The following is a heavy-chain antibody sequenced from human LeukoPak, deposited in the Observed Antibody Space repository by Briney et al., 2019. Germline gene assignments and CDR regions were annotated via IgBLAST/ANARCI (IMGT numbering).Heavy chain of an antibody. D-gene: IGHD2-2*02. J-gene: IGHJ1*01. CDR1: GFTFSTCG. V-gene: IGHV3-30*02. Sequence: GGSLRLSCAASGFTFSTCGMHWVRQAPGKGPEWVAFIQYDGTNKYYVDPVKGRFTISRDNSKNTLYLQMNSLRADDTAVYYCAKSTPREYCSSTSCYNRYFQHWGQGTLVTVSS. CDR3: AKSTPREYCSSTSCYNRYFQH. CDR2: IQYDGTNK.